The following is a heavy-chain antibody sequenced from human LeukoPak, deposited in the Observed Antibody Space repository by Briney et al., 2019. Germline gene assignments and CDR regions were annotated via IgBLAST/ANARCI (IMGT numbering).Heavy chain of an antibody. CDR3: ARECESSRYYRPYYFDY. D-gene: IGHD3-22*01. V-gene: IGHV1-2*02. CDR1: GYTFTVHY. CDR2: INPNSGGT. Sequence: GASVKVSFKASGYTFTVHYMHWVRHAPGQGLEWMGWINPNSGGTNYAQKFQGRVTITRDTSISTAYTELRRLRSDDPGVYYCARECESSRYYRPYYFDYWGQGTLVTVSS. J-gene: IGHJ4*02.